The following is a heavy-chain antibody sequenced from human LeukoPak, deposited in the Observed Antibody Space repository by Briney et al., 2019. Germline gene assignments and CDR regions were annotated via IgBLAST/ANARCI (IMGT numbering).Heavy chain of an antibody. D-gene: IGHD3-10*01. CDR3: AKEGAESFPDAFDI. J-gene: IGHJ3*02. CDR2: ISYSGST. V-gene: IGHV4-59*01. Sequence: SETLSLTCTVSGGSISPYYWSWLRQPPGKGLEWIGYISYSGSTKNNPSLKSRVTISVDTSKNQFSLKLTSVTAADTAVYYCAKEGAESFPDAFDIWGQGTVITISS. CDR1: GGSISPYY.